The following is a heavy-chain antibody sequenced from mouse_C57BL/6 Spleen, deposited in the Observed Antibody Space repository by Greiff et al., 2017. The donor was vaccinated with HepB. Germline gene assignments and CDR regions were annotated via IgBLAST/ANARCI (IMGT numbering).Heavy chain of an antibody. J-gene: IGHJ2*01. D-gene: IGHD4-1*01. CDR2: SRNKANDYTT. CDR3: ERDVGTGLDY. V-gene: IGHV7-1*01. CDR1: GFTFSDFY. Sequence: EVQRVESGGGLVQSGRSLRLSCATSGFTFSDFYMEWVRQAPGKGLEWIAASRNKANDYTTEYSASVKGRCIVSRDTSQSILYLQMNARRAEDTAIYYCERDVGTGLDYWGQGTTRTVSS.